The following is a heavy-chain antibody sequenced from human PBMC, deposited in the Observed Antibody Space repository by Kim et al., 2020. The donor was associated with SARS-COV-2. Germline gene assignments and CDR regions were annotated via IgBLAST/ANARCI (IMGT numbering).Heavy chain of an antibody. CDR3: ARGFQTLSSSWWNYYSGMDV. J-gene: IGHJ6*02. CDR1: GDSVSSNSAA. D-gene: IGHD6-13*01. Sequence: SQTLSLTCAISGDSVSSNSAAWNWIRQSPSRGLEWLGRSYYRSKWYNDYAVSLKIRITINPDTSKNQFSLQLNSWTPGDTAVNYCARGFQTLSSSWWNYYSGMDVWGPGSTVTVS. V-gene: IGHV6-1*01. CDR2: SYYRSKWYN.